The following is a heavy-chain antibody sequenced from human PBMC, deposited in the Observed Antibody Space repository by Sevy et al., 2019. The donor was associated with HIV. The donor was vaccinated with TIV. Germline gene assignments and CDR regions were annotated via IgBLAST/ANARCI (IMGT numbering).Heavy chain of an antibody. D-gene: IGHD2-2*01. J-gene: IGHJ6*02. Sequence: ASVKVSCKASGYTFTSYGMSWVRQAPGQGLEWMGWISAYNGNTNYAQKLQGRVTMTTDTSTSTAYMELRSLRSDDTAVYYCARAPVMVVPAARHYYYGMDVWGQGTTVTVSS. CDR1: GYTFTSYG. CDR2: ISAYNGNT. V-gene: IGHV1-18*01. CDR3: ARAPVMVVPAARHYYYGMDV.